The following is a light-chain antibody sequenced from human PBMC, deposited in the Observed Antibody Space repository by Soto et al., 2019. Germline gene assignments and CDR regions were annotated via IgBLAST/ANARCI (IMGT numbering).Light chain of an antibody. CDR2: EVT. CDR3: CSYAGSSTFV. J-gene: IGLJ1*01. Sequence: QSVRTQPASWSGSPGQSISISCTGGSSDVGSFNLVFWYQQFPGTAPKLLIYEVTKRPSGVSDRFSGSKSGNTASLTIAGLQAEDEADYYCCSYAGSSTFVFGTGNKVTLL. V-gene: IGLV2-23*02. CDR1: SSDVGSFNL.